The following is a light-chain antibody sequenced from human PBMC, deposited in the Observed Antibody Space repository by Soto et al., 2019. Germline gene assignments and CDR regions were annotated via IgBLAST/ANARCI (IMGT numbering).Light chain of an antibody. CDR3: QQYSKYPWT. CDR1: QSIGRW. Sequence: DIQMTQSPSTLSASVGDRVTITCRASQSIGRWLAWYQQSPGKAPKLLMYKASLLQSGIPPRFSGSGSGTEFTLTISSLQPDDAASYYCQQYSKYPWTFGQGTKVEI. J-gene: IGKJ1*01. V-gene: IGKV1-5*03. CDR2: KAS.